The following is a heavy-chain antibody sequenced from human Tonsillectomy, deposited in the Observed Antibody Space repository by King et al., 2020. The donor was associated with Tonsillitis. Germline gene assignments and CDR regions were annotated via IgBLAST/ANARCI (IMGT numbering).Heavy chain of an antibody. D-gene: IGHD7-27*01. V-gene: IGHV2-5*02. CDR3: AGQGDTSLGY. J-gene: IGHJ4*02. CDR2: IYWDDDK. CDR1: GVSLSTSGVG. Sequence: TLKESGPTLVKPTQTLTLTCTVSGVSLSTSGVGVGWIRQPPGKALEWLALIYWDDDKRYSPSLESRLTITKDTSKNQVVLTTTNMDPVDTATYYCAGQGDTSLGYWGQGTLVTVSS.